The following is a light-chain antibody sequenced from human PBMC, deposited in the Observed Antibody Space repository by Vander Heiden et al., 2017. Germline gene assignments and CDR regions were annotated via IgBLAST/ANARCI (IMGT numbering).Light chain of an antibody. CDR3: QQDDYLPHT. CDR2: DAS. J-gene: IGKJ4*01. V-gene: IGKV1-33*01. Sequence: DIQMTQSPSSLSASVGDRVTITCQASQDISNYLKWYQQKPGKAPKLLIYDASNLETGVPSRYSRRGSGSVFTFTISSLHPEVIATYYCQQDDYLPHTFGGGTKVEIK. CDR1: QDISNY.